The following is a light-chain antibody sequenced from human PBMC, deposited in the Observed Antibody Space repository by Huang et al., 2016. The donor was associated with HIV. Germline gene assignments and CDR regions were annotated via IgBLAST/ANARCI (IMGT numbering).Light chain of an antibody. V-gene: IGKV3-15*01. Sequence: IVMTQSPATLSVSPGETVTLSCRANRGVSSNLAWYQQRPGQAPRLLIYGSSTRAPGIPARFSGSGSGTDFSLTISSLQSEDFALYYCHQYNNWLLSFGGGTRVDI. CDR3: HQYNNWLLS. CDR1: RGVSSN. CDR2: GSS. J-gene: IGKJ4*01.